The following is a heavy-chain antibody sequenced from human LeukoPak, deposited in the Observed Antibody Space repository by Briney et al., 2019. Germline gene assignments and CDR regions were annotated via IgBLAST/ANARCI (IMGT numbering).Heavy chain of an antibody. D-gene: IGHD3-16*01. Sequence: GSLRLSCAASGFTFRNYAIHWVRQAPGKGLEWVAVTSGDGNGKKYADSVKGRFTISRDNAKNSLYLQMNSLRAEDTAVYYCARDKFGGTDYWGQGTLVTVSS. CDR3: ARDKFGGTDY. V-gene: IGHV3-30-3*01. J-gene: IGHJ4*02. CDR1: GFTFRNYA. CDR2: TSGDGNGK.